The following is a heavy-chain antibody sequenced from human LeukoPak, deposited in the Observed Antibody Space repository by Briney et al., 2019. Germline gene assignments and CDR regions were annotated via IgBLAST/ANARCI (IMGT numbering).Heavy chain of an antibody. V-gene: IGHV3-7*01. Sequence: PGGSLRLSCAASGFKFSSFWMTWVRQAPGKGLGGVANIKQDRTEKYYVDSVKGRFTISRDNVKHSLFLQINNLRADDTAIYYCARAPYYDILTGYYFPGYYMDVWGKGTTVTVSS. D-gene: IGHD3-9*01. CDR3: ARAPYYDILTGYYFPGYYMDV. CDR1: GFKFSSFW. CDR2: IKQDRTEK. J-gene: IGHJ6*03.